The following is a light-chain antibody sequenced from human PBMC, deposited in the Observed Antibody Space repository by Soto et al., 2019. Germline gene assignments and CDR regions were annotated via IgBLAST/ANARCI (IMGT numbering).Light chain of an antibody. CDR3: SSYTIANTLL. Sequence: QSVLTQPASVSGSPGQSITISCTGTGSDVGGYNYVSWYQQHPGKAPKVMIYDVSNRPSGVSRRFSGSRSGNAASLTISGLQAEDEADYYCSSYTIANTLLFGTGTKLTVL. J-gene: IGLJ1*01. CDR1: GSDVGGYNY. V-gene: IGLV2-14*01. CDR2: DVS.